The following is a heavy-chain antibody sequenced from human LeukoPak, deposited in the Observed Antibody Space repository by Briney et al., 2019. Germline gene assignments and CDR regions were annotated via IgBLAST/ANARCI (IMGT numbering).Heavy chain of an antibody. Sequence: GGSLRLSCAASGFTFSSYTMHWVRQAPGKGLEWVAVMSYDGSNKYYADSVKGRFTISRDNSKNTLYLQMNSLRGEDTAVYYCARDLSAAYDFWGQGILVTVSS. V-gene: IGHV3-30-3*01. CDR3: ARDLSAAYDF. J-gene: IGHJ4*02. D-gene: IGHD2-21*01. CDR1: GFTFSSYT. CDR2: MSYDGSNK.